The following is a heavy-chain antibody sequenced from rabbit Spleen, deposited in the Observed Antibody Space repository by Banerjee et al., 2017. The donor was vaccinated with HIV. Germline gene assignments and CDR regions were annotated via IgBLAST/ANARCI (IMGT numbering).Heavy chain of an antibody. D-gene: IGHD4-1*01. CDR2: IYAGKGST. Sequence: QLTETGGGLVQPGGSLTLSCKASGIAFTNYYIGWVRQAPGKGLEWIGIIYAGKGSTDYASWVNGRFTISSDNAQSTVDLKMTSLTAADTATYFCARAIVPWLGLTRLDLWGQGTLVTVS. CDR3: ARAIVPWLGLTRLDL. CDR1: GIAFTNYY. J-gene: IGHJ3*01. V-gene: IGHV1S7*01.